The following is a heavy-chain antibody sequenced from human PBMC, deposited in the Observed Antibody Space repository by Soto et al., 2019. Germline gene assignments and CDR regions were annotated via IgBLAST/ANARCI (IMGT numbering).Heavy chain of an antibody. J-gene: IGHJ6*02. CDR2: MYHSGST. Sequence: SETLSLTCAVSGGSISSGGYSWSWIRQPPGKGLEWIGYMYHSGSTYYNPSLKSRVTISIDRSKNQFSLKLSSVTAADTAVYYCASFRRQYSNAMDAWGQGTTVTVS. V-gene: IGHV4-30-2*01. D-gene: IGHD3-10*01. CDR1: GGSISSGGYS. CDR3: ASFRRQYSNAMDA.